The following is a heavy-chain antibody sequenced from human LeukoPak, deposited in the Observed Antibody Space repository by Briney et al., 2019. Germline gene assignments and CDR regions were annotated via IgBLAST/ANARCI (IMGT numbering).Heavy chain of an antibody. Sequence: SETLSLNCTVSGGSISSGGYYWSWIRQPPGKGLGWIGHFYYSGSTYYNPSLKSRVTISVDTSKNQFSLKLSSVTAADTAVYYCAGGPSNYYGSGSLDVWGEGATVTVSS. CDR1: GGSISSGGYY. D-gene: IGHD3-10*01. CDR3: AGGPSNYYGSGSLDV. CDR2: FYYSGST. J-gene: IGHJ6*01. V-gene: IGHV4-31*03.